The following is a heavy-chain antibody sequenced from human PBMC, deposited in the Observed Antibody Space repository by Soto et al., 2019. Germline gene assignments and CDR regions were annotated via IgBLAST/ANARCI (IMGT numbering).Heavy chain of an antibody. CDR1: GGSISSGDYY. D-gene: IGHD6-6*01. CDR3: ARERPDGARLDP. V-gene: IGHV4-30-4*01. J-gene: IGHJ5*02. Sequence: QVQLQESGPGLMKPSQTLSLTCTVSGGSISSGDYYWSWIRQPPGKGLEWIGYIYYSGSTYYNPSLKRRVTISVDTSKNQFSLKLSSVTAADTAVYYCARERPDGARLDPWGQGTLVTASS. CDR2: IYYSGST.